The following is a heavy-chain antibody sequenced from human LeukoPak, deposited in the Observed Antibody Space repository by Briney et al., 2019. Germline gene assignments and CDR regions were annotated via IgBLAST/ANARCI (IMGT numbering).Heavy chain of an antibody. J-gene: IGHJ4*02. CDR3: AKTPSMRIYVDLPY. D-gene: IGHD5-12*01. Sequence: GGSLRLSCAASGFTFRNYNMNWVRQAPGKGLEWVSAISGSGGSTYYAGSVKGRFTISRDNSKNTLYLQMNSLRAEDTAVYYCAKTPSMRIYVDLPYWGQGTLVTVSS. V-gene: IGHV3-23*01. CDR2: ISGSGGST. CDR1: GFTFRNYN.